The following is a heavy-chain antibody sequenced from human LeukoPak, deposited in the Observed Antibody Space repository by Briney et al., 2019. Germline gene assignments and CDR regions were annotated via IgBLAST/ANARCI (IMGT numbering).Heavy chain of an antibody. CDR2: IYYSGST. Sequence: SETLSLTCTVSGGSVSSGSYYWSWIRQPPGKGLEWIGYIYYSGSTNYNPSLKSRVTISVDTSKKQFSLKLSSVTAADTAVYYCARGDRPGSGSYYKGPLRYWGQGTLVTVSS. CDR3: ARGDRPGSGSYYKGPLRY. V-gene: IGHV4-61*01. J-gene: IGHJ4*02. D-gene: IGHD3-10*01. CDR1: GGSVSSGSYY.